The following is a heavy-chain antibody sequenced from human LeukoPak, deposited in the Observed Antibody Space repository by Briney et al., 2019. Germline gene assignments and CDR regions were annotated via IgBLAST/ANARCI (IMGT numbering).Heavy chain of an antibody. V-gene: IGHV4-39*07. J-gene: IGHJ4*02. D-gene: IGHD3-22*01. CDR2: IYSSGST. CDR3: ARDLHYYDSSGYDY. Sequence: SETLSLTCSVSGASISSGSNYWGWIRQPPGKTLEWIGSIYSSGSTYYNPSLKSRVTISVDTSKNQFSLKLSSVTAADTAVYYCARDLHYYDSSGYDYWGQGTLVTVSS. CDR1: GASISSGSNY.